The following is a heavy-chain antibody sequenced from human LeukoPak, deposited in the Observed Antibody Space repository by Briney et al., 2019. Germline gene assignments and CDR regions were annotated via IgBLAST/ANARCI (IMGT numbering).Heavy chain of an antibody. V-gene: IGHV4-31*03. Sequence: KPSETLSLTCTVSGGSISSGGYYWSWIRQHPGKGLEWIGYIYYSGSTYYNPSLKSRVTISVDTSKNQFSLKLSSLTAADTAVYYCARVADRDGYNLSEEFDYWGQGTLVTVSS. D-gene: IGHD5-24*01. J-gene: IGHJ4*02. CDR1: GGSISSGGYY. CDR3: ARVADRDGYNLSEEFDY. CDR2: IYYSGST.